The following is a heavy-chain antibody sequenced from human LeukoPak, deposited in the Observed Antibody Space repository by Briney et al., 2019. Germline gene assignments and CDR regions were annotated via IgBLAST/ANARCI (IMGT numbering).Heavy chain of an antibody. J-gene: IGHJ4*02. CDR1: GGSISSSSYY. CDR2: IYYSGST. D-gene: IGHD3-10*01. CDR3: ARVWFGETTAFDY. Sequence: PSETLSLTCTVSGGSISSSSYYWGWIRQPPGKGLEWIGSIYYSGSTYYNPSLKSRVTISVNTSKNQFSLKLSSVTAADTAVYYCARVWFGETTAFDYWGQGTLVTVSS. V-gene: IGHV4-39*01.